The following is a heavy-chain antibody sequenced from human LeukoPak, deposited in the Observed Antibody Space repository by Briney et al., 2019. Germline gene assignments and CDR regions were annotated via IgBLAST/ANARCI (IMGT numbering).Heavy chain of an antibody. CDR1: GGSISSYY. D-gene: IGHD3-10*01. V-gene: IGHV4-59*01. CDR3: ARDSRSSNRIYGSVSYHEYYYYYMDV. J-gene: IGHJ6*03. Sequence: SETLSLTCTVSGGSISSYYWSWIRQPPGKGLEWIGYIYYSGSTNYNPSLKSRVTISVDTSKNQFSLKLSSVTAADTAVYYCARDSRSSNRIYGSVSYHEYYYYYMDVWGKGTTVTVSS. CDR2: IYYSGST.